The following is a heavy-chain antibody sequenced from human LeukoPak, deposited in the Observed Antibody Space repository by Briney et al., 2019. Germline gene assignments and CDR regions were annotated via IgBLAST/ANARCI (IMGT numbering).Heavy chain of an antibody. J-gene: IGHJ5*02. D-gene: IGHD6-13*01. Sequence: ASVKVSCTASGYTFTGNYLTWLRQAPGQGFEWMGWINPTTGGTNFAQKFQGRVTMTRDTYINTVYMELTGLISDDTAVYYCARGGATVVGTRADWLDAWGQGTLVTVSS. V-gene: IGHV1-2*02. CDR3: ARGGATVVGTRADWLDA. CDR2: INPTTGGT. CDR1: GYTFTGNY.